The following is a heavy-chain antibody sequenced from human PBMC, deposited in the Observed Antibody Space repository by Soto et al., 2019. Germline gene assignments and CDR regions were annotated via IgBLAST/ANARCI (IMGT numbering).Heavy chain of an antibody. CDR2: IKQDGSEK. CDR1: GFTFSSYW. Sequence: EVQLVEPGGGLVQPGGSLRLSCAASGFTFSSYWMSWVRQAPGKGLEWVANIKQDGSEKYYVDSVKGRFTISRDNAKNSLYLQMNSLRAEDTAVYYCARDPSRSSSPWDYWGQGTLVTVSS. D-gene: IGHD6-6*01. CDR3: ARDPSRSSSPWDY. J-gene: IGHJ4*02. V-gene: IGHV3-7*03.